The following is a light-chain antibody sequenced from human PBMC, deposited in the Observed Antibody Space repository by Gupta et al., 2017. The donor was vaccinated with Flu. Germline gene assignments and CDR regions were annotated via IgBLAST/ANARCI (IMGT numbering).Light chain of an antibody. Sequence: DIRLTQSPSFLSASVGDRVTISCRASQGISSLLAWYQQKPGEAPRLLIYTASILQSGVPSRFSGSGSGTXFTLTIXSLQPEDFATYYCQQRNSYPITFGXGTKVDIK. J-gene: IGKJ3*01. V-gene: IGKV1-9*01. CDR3: QQRNSYPIT. CDR1: QGISSL. CDR2: TAS.